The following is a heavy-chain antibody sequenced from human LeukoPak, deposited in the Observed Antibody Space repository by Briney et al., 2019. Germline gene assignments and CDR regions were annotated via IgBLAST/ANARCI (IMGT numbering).Heavy chain of an antibody. CDR3: AKDRNFGFLDY. D-gene: IGHD3-16*01. CDR2: ISYDGSNQ. V-gene: IGHV3-30*18. J-gene: IGHJ4*02. Sequence: GGSLRLSCAVSGSAFSSYGMHWVRQAPGKGLEWVAVISYDGSNQYYADSVKGRFTISRDNSKNTLYLQMNSLRAEDTAVYYCAKDRNFGFLDYWGQGTLVIVSS. CDR1: GSAFSSYG.